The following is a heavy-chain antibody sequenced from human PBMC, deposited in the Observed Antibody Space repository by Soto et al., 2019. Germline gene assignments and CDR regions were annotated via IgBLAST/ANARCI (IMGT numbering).Heavy chain of an antibody. CDR2: INPATGAA. J-gene: IGHJ3*02. CDR1: GYPVTAYY. D-gene: IGHD3-3*01. Sequence: QLHLVQSGAVVKKPGASVTVSCSASGYPVTAYYMHWVRQAPGRGLEWMGGINPATGAAKYTQTFQGRVTMTRDTSTGNGFKELRGLTSEDPAVFYWARGGGVGVAGSAAFDMWGQGTLVTVSS. V-gene: IGHV1-2*02. CDR3: ARGGGVGVAGSAAFDM.